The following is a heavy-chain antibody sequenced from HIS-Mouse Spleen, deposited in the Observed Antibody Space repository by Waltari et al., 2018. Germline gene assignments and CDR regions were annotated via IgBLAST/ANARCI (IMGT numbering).Heavy chain of an antibody. D-gene: IGHD5-18*01. Sequence: QLQLQESGPGLVKPSETLSLTCTVSGGPISSSSYSWGWLRQPPGKGLEWIGSIYYSGSTYYNPSLKSRVTISVDTSKNQFSLKLSSVTAADTAVYYCAAQDTAMVRNFDYWGQGTLVTVSS. CDR1: GGPISSSSYS. CDR3: AAQDTAMVRNFDY. CDR2: IYYSGST. J-gene: IGHJ4*02. V-gene: IGHV4-39*01.